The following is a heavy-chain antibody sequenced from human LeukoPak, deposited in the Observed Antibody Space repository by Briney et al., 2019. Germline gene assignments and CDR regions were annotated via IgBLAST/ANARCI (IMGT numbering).Heavy chain of an antibody. V-gene: IGHV5-51*01. CDR3: ARHVEYYYGSGSPWYYGMDV. D-gene: IGHD3-10*01. CDR1: GYSFTSYW. Sequence: GESLKIPCKGSGYSFTSYWIGWVRQMPGKGLEWMGIIYPGDSDTRYSPSFQGQVTISADKSISTAYLQWSSLKASDTAMYYCARHVEYYYGSGSPWYYGMDVWGKGTTVTVCS. CDR2: IYPGDSDT. J-gene: IGHJ6*04.